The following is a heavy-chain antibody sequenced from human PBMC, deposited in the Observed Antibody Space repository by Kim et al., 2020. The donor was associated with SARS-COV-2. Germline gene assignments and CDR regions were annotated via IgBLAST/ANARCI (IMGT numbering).Heavy chain of an antibody. V-gene: IGHV5-51*01. CDR1: GYSFTSYW. CDR3: AGHTYYYGSGSYYTGGMDV. D-gene: IGHD3-10*01. CDR2: IYPGDSDT. J-gene: IGHJ6*02. Sequence: GESLKISCKGSGYSFTSYWIGWVRQMPGKGLEWMGIIYPGDSDTRYSPSFQGQVTISADKSISTAYLQWSSLKASDTAMYYCAGHTYYYGSGSYYTGGMDVWGQGTTVTVSS.